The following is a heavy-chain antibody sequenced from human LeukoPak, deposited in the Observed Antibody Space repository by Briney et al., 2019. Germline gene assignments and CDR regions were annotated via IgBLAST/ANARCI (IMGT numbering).Heavy chain of an antibody. Sequence: GASVKVSCKASGYTFTSDDINWVRQATGQGLEWMGWMNPNRGNTGYAQKFQGRVTMTRNTSISTAYMELSSLRSEDTAVYYCARGSVESSPMETTYYYYGMDVWGQGTTVSVSS. CDR3: ARGSVESSPMETTYYYYGMDV. J-gene: IGHJ6*02. V-gene: IGHV1-8*01. CDR2: MNPNRGNT. D-gene: IGHD1-7*01. CDR1: GYTFTSDD.